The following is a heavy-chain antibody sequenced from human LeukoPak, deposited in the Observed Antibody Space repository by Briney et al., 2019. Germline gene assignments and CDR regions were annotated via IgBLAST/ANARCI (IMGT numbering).Heavy chain of an antibody. CDR3: ALESPNNWFDP. D-gene: IGHD2/OR15-2a*01. V-gene: IGHV4-38-2*02. CDR2: IYHSGST. Sequence: SETLSLTCTVSGDSISSYYWSWIRQPPGKGLEWIGSIYHSGSTYYNPSLKSRVTISVDTSKNQFSLKLSSVTAADTAVYYCALESPNNWFDPWGQGTLVTVSS. J-gene: IGHJ5*02. CDR1: GDSISSYY.